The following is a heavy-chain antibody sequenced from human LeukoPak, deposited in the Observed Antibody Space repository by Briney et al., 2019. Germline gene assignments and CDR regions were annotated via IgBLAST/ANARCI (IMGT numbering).Heavy chain of an antibody. J-gene: IGHJ4*02. V-gene: IGHV3-48*03. CDR1: GFTFSSYE. D-gene: IGHD3-16*01. Sequence: GGSLRLSCAASGFTFSSYEMNWVRQAPGKGLEWVSYISSGGRTIYYADSVKGRFTISRDNAKNSLYLQMNSLRPEDTAVYYCAGGGGSYSDYWGQGTLVTVSS. CDR2: ISSGGRTI. CDR3: AGGGGSYSDY.